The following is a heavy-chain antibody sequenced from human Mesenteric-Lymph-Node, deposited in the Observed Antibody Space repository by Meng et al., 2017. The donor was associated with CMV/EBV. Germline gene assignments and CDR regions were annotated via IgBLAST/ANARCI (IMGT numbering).Heavy chain of an antibody. CDR3: VRDRGRSYRFGYYYFGMDV. CDR2: ITRDGGRS. Sequence: GESLKISCAASGFTFSSYWMHWVRQAPGKGLEWVSLITRDGGRSVYADSVKGRFTISRDNRRNSLFLQMNSLRNEDSALYFCVRDRGRSYRFGYYYFGMDVWGQGTPVTVSS. V-gene: IGHV3-43*01. J-gene: IGHJ6*02. CDR1: GFTFSSYW. D-gene: IGHD3-10*01.